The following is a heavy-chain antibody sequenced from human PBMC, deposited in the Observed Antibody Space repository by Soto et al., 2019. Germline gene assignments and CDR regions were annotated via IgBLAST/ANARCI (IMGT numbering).Heavy chain of an antibody. CDR3: ARDGGSGSYYNPYYFDY. Sequence: ASVKVSCKASGGTFSSYAISWVRQAPGQGLEWMGGIIPIFGTANYAQKFQGRVTITADESTSTAYMELSSLRSEDTAVYYCARDGGSGSYYNPYYFDYWGRGTLVTVSS. J-gene: IGHJ4*02. D-gene: IGHD3-10*01. V-gene: IGHV1-69*13. CDR2: IIPIFGTA. CDR1: GGTFSSYA.